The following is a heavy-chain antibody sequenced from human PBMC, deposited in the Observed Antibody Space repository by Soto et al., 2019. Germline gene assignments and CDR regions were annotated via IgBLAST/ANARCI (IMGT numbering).Heavy chain of an antibody. Sequence: QVQLVQSGAEVKKPGASVKVSCQASGYTFTDYYMHWLRQAPGQGLEWMGWINPNSGGTKYAQKFRGRVTLPNDTSFSTAYMELSRLGSDDTAVYYCARGDFDSSANYYAGWLDPWGQGTLVTVSS. J-gene: IGHJ5*02. D-gene: IGHD3-22*01. CDR3: ARGDFDSSANYYAGWLDP. CDR1: GYTFTDYY. V-gene: IGHV1-2*02. CDR2: INPNSGGT.